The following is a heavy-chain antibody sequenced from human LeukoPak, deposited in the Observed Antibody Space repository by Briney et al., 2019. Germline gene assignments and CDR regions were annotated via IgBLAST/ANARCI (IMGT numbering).Heavy chain of an antibody. D-gene: IGHD1-14*01. CDR3: TRRPPAPGNAFDI. CDR2: TYYRSKWYN. J-gene: IGHJ3*02. V-gene: IGHV6-1*01. CDR1: GDSVSSNSAT. Sequence: SQTLSLTCAISGDSVSSNSATWNWIRQSPSRGLEWLERTYYRSKWYNDYAVSVKSRITINPDTSKNQFSLQLNSVTPEDTAVYYCTRRPPAPGNAFDIWGQGTMVTVSS.